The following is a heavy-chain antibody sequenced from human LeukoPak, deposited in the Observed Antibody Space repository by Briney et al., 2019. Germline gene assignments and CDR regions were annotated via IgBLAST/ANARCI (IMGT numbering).Heavy chain of an antibody. Sequence: GGSLRLSCAAFGFTFSSYSMNWVRQAPGKGLEWVSSISSSSSYIYYADSVKGRFTISRDNAKNSLYLQMNSLRAEDTAVYYCASRRVVTAIRSDAFDIWGQGTMVTVSS. D-gene: IGHD2-21*02. J-gene: IGHJ3*02. CDR1: GFTFSSYS. CDR3: ASRRVVTAIRSDAFDI. CDR2: ISSSSSYI. V-gene: IGHV3-21*01.